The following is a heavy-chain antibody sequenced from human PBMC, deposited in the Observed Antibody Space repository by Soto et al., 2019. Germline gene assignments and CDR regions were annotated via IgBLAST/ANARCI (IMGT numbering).Heavy chain of an antibody. Sequence: SETLSLTCTVSGGSISSSSYYWGWIRQPPGKGLEWIGSIYYSGSTYYNPSLKSRVTISVDTSKNQFSLKLSSVTAADTAVYYCARQVDCSSTSCYAGEDWFDPWGQGTLVTVSS. V-gene: IGHV4-39*01. CDR1: GGSISSSSYY. CDR2: IYYSGST. J-gene: IGHJ5*02. D-gene: IGHD2-2*01. CDR3: ARQVDCSSTSCYAGEDWFDP.